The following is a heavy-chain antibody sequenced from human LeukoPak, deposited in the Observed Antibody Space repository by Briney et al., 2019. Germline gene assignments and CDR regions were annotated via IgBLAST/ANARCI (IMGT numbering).Heavy chain of an antibody. CDR1: GYTFTSYD. Sequence: GASVKVSCRTSGYTFTSYDIHWVRQAPGPGLEWMGWMNPDSGNTGYAQKFQGRVTMTRNTSISTAYMELSSLRTEDTAVYYCVRVVTTGSGWYHFDNWGLGTLVTVSS. CDR3: VRVVTTGSGWYHFDN. D-gene: IGHD6-13*01. V-gene: IGHV1-8*01. J-gene: IGHJ4*02. CDR2: MNPDSGNT.